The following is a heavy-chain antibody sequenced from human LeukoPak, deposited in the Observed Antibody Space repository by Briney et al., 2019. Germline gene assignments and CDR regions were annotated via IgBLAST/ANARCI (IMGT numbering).Heavy chain of an antibody. CDR1: GFTFSSYS. D-gene: IGHD2-21*02. CDR3: ARDLGLVEVTAIDAFDI. V-gene: IGHV3-21*01. CDR2: ISSSSSYI. Sequence: PGGSLRLSCAASGFTFSSYSMNWVRQAPGKGLEWVSSISSSSSYIYYADSVKGRFTISRDNAKNSLYLQMNSLRAEDTAVYYCARDLGLVEVTAIDAFDIWGQGTMVTVSS. J-gene: IGHJ3*02.